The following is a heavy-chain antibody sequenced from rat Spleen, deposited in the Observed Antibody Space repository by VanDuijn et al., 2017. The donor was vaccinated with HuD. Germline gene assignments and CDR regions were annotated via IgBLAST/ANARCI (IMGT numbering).Heavy chain of an antibody. CDR1: GFTFSSFP. Sequence: EVQLVESGGGLVQPGRSMKLSCAASGFTFSSFPMAWVRQAPTKGLEWVATISTSGSSTYYRDSVKGRFTISRDNAKSTLYLQMNSLRSEDTATYYCTRVGAAIYYFDYWGQGVMVTVSS. V-gene: IGHV5-46*01. CDR2: ISTSGSST. CDR3: TRVGAAIYYFDY. D-gene: IGHD1-2*01. J-gene: IGHJ2*01.